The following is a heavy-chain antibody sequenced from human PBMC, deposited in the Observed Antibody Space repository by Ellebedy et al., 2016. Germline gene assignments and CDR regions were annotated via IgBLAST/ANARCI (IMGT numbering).Heavy chain of an antibody. CDR2: ISTSGTSS. V-gene: IGHV3-23*01. CDR1: GFTSSSYA. CDR3: AKNRKWLVNGYDY. Sequence: GGSLRLSCAASGFTSSSYAMSWVRQAPGKGLEWVSTISTSGTSSHYADSVKGRFTISRDNSKNTLFLQMNSLRAEDTAVYYCAKNRKWLVNGYDYWGQGTLVTVSS. J-gene: IGHJ4*02. D-gene: IGHD6-19*01.